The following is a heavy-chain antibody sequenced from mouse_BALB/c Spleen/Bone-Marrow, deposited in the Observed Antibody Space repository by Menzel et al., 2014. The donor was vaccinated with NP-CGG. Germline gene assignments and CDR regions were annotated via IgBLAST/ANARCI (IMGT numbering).Heavy chain of an antibody. D-gene: IGHD5-1*01. J-gene: IGHJ4*01. Sequence: VQLQESGAELVKPGASVKLSCRASGYTFTNYYMYWVKQRPGQGLEWIGEINPSNGGTNFNEKFKSKATLTVDKSSSTAYMQLSSLTSKDSAVYYCTRLPHWGQGTSVTVSS. V-gene: IGHV1S81*02. CDR1: GYTFTNYY. CDR3: TRLPH. CDR2: INPSNGGT.